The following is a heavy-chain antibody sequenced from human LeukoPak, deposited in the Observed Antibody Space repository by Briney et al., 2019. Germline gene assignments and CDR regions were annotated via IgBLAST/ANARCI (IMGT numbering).Heavy chain of an antibody. D-gene: IGHD6-13*01. CDR2: ISGRGDIT. CDR3: ARALAAAAGRRAGMMGD. Sequence: GGSLRLSCAASGFTFSTYGMSWVRQAPGKGLEWVSGISGRGDITYYADSVKGRFTISRDNSKNTLYLQMNSLRAEDTAVYYCARALAAAAGRRAGMMGDWGQGTLVTVSS. V-gene: IGHV3-23*01. CDR1: GFTFSTYG. J-gene: IGHJ4*02.